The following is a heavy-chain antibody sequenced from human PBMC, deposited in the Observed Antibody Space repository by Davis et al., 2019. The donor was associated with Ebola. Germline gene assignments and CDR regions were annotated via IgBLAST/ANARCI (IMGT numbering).Heavy chain of an antibody. Sequence: HSQTLSLTCAISGDSVSSNSAAWNWIRQSPSRGLEWLGRTYYRSKWYNDYAVSVKSRITINPDTSKNQFSLQLNSVTPEDTAVYYCARGPWGGPYYYSYYGMDVWGQGTTVTVSS. D-gene: IGHD7-27*01. V-gene: IGHV6-1*01. J-gene: IGHJ6*02. CDR2: TYYRSKWYN. CDR3: ARGPWGGPYYYSYYGMDV. CDR1: GDSVSSNSAA.